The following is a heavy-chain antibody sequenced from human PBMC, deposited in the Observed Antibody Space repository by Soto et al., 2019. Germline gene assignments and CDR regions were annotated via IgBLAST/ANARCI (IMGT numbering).Heavy chain of an antibody. CDR3: AGGFMVRGGDAWFDT. CDR2: IIPLLGTT. J-gene: IGHJ5*02. V-gene: IGHV1-69*06. Sequence: QVQLEQSGAEVTKPGSSVKVSCKASEGTFSTHAISWVRQAPEEGLEWMGGIIPLLGTTNYAQKFQGRVTIIADKSTSTVSMELISLRSEDTAIYYCAGGFMVRGGDAWFDTWGQGTLVTVSS. D-gene: IGHD3-10*01. CDR1: EGTFSTHA.